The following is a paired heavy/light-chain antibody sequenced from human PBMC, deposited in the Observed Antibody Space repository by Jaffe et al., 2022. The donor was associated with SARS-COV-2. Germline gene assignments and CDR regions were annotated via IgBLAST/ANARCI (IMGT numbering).Heavy chain of an antibody. D-gene: IGHD3-10*01. CDR3: AKDISFSGLAPHYYFDY. CDR1: GFTFDDYA. V-gene: IGHV3-9*01. CDR2: ISWDSDNI. J-gene: IGHJ4*02. Sequence: EVQVVESGGGLVQPGKSVRLSCAASGFTFDDYAMHWVRQAPGKGLEWVSGISWDSDNIAYADSVKGRFTISRDNAKNSLYLQMNSLRVEDTALYYCAKDISFSGLAPHYYFDYWGQGTLVTVSS.
Light chain of an antibody. V-gene: IGKV1-39*01. CDR3: QQGYSTPCS. CDR1: QSIYSY. CDR2: SAS. J-gene: IGKJ2*02. Sequence: DIQMTQSPFSLSASVGDGVTITCRASQSIYSYLNWYQLRPGKAPKLLIYSASNLQSGVPSRFSGSGSGTDFTLTISSLQPEDVATYYCQQGYSTPCSFGQGTNLQIK.